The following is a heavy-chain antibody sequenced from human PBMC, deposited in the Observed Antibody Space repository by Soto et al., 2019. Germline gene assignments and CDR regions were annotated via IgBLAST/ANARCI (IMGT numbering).Heavy chain of an antibody. V-gene: IGHV4-31*03. J-gene: IGHJ3*02. D-gene: IGHD3-3*01. CDR2: IYYSGST. Sequence: QVQLQESGPGLVKPSQTLSLTCTVSGGSISSGGYYWSWIRQHPGKGLEWIGYIYYSGSTYYNPSRKSRVTISVDTSKNQFSLKLSSVTAADTAVYYCARVGSEPLTYYDFWSGYPERAFDIWGQGTMVTVSS. CDR3: ARVGSEPLTYYDFWSGYPERAFDI. CDR1: GGSISSGGYY.